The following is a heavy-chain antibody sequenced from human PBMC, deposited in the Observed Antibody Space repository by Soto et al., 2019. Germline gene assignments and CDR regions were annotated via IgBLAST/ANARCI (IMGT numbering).Heavy chain of an antibody. J-gene: IGHJ3*01. D-gene: IGHD3-16*01. V-gene: IGHV4-59*01. CDR1: GGSISSYY. CDR2: IYYSGST. CDR3: ARAGGYAFVF. Sequence: PSETLSLTCTVSGGSISSYYWSWIRQPPGKGLEWIGYIYYSGSTNYNPSLKSRVTISVDTSKNQFSLRLSSVTAADTAVYYCARAGGYAFVFWGKGTMVTVSS.